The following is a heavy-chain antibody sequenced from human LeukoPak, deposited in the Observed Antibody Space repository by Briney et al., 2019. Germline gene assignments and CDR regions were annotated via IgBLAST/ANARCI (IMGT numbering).Heavy chain of an antibody. CDR3: TVGPRHYLDS. D-gene: IGHD4-11*01. Sequence: SETLSLTCTVSGGSINSGGYYWSWIRQHPGKGLEWTGYISYSGSTYHNPSLKSRVTISLDTSKNQFSLRLSSVSAADTAVYFCTVGPRHYLDSWGQGTLVTVSS. J-gene: IGHJ4*02. CDR1: GGSINSGGYY. V-gene: IGHV4-31*03. CDR2: ISYSGST.